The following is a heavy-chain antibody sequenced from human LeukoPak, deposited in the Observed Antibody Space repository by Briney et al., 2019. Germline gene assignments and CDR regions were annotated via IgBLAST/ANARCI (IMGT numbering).Heavy chain of an antibody. V-gene: IGHV3-48*01. CDR1: GFTFSSYG. Sequence: HPGGSLRLSCAASGFTFSSYGMNWVRQAPGKGLEWVSYISTSSSTIYYADSVKGRFTIFRDNAKNSLYLQMNSLRAEDTAVYYCARDMWEKAGDFDYWGQGTLVTVSS. CDR2: ISTSSSTI. J-gene: IGHJ4*02. D-gene: IGHD1-26*01. CDR3: ARDMWEKAGDFDY.